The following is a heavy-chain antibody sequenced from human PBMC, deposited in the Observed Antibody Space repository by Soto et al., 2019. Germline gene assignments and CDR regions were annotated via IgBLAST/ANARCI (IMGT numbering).Heavy chain of an antibody. D-gene: IGHD3-10*01. CDR2: VKSKTDGGTT. V-gene: IGHV3-15*07. CDR1: GFTFSNAW. CDR3: SAGSVSDAFDI. J-gene: IGHJ3*02. Sequence: PGGSLRLSCAASGFTFSNAWINWVRQAPGKGLEWVGRVKSKTDGGTTDYAAPVKGRFAISRDDSKNTLYLQMNSLKTEDTAVYYCSAGSVSDAFDIWGQGTMVTVSS.